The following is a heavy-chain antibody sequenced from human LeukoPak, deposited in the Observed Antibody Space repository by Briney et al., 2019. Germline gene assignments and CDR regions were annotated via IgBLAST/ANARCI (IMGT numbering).Heavy chain of an antibody. D-gene: IGHD3-16*01. Sequence: GGSLRLSCAASGFTFSSYAMHWVRQAPGKGLEWVAVISYDGSNKYYADSVKGRFTISRDNSKNTLYLQMNSLRAEDTAVYYCARGEVYFDYWGQGTLVTVPS. V-gene: IGHV3-30*04. CDR2: ISYDGSNK. CDR1: GFTFSSYA. J-gene: IGHJ4*02. CDR3: ARGEVYFDY.